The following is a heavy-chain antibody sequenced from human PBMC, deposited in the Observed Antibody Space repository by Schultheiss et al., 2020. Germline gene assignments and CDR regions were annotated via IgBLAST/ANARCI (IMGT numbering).Heavy chain of an antibody. J-gene: IGHJ2*01. CDR3: AKDPSWVHYYDSSGYYLGPGYFDL. V-gene: IGHV3-23*01. CDR2: ISGSGGST. D-gene: IGHD3-22*01. CDR1: GFTFSSYA. Sequence: GESLKISCAASGFTFSSYAMSWVRQAPGKGLEWVSAISGSGGSTYYADSVKGRFTISRDNSKNTLYLQMNSLRAEDTAVYYCAKDPSWVHYYDSSGYYLGPGYFDLWGRGAL.